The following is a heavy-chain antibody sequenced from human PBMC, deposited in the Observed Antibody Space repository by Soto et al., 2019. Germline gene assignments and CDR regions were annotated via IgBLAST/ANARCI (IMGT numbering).Heavy chain of an antibody. CDR1: GFTFSSYA. Sequence: QVQLVESGGGVVQPGRSLRLSCEASGFTFSSYAMHWVRQAPGKGLEWVAVISYDGSNKYYSDPVKGRFTISRDISKNTLYLQMNSLRAEDTAVYYCARDLRPRYYYGMGVWGQGTTVTVSS. CDR2: ISYDGSNK. CDR3: ARDLRPRYYYGMGV. V-gene: IGHV3-30-3*01. J-gene: IGHJ6*02.